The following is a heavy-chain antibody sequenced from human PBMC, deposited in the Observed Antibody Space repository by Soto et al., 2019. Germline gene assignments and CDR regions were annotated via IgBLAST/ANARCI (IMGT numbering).Heavy chain of an antibody. CDR2: ISYDGSNK. J-gene: IGHJ6*02. Sequence: QVQLVESGGGVVQPGRSLRLSCAASGFTFSNNAMDWVRQAPGKGLEWVAVISYDGSNKYIAESVKGRFTISRDNSKNTLFLQMNSLRAEDTAVYYCARGKTTSDFSAMEVWGQGTTVTVSS. CDR1: GFTFSNNA. V-gene: IGHV3-30-3*01. D-gene: IGHD3-3*01. CDR3: ARGKTTSDFSAMEV.